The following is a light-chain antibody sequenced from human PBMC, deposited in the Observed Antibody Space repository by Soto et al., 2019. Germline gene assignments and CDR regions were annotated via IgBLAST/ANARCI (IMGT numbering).Light chain of an antibody. CDR1: QSISNW. V-gene: IGKV1-5*01. CDR3: QQYNRSPWT. CDR2: YAS. J-gene: IGKJ1*01. Sequence: DNQMTQSPSTLSASVGDRVTITCRASQSISNWLAWYQQKPGKAPKLLIYYASSLASGVPTRFSGSGSGTEYTLTISSLQPVDFATYYCQQYNRSPWTFGQGTKVEIK.